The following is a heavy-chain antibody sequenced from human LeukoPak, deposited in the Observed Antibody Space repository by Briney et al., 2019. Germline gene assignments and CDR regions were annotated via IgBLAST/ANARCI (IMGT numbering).Heavy chain of an antibody. CDR1: GYTFSSYS. CDR2: INTNTGNP. D-gene: IGHD6-6*01. J-gene: IGHJ4*02. Sequence: ASVKVSCKASGYTFSSYSINWVRQAPGQGLEWMGWINTNTGNPTYAQGFTGRFVFSLDTSVSTAYLQLTSLEAEDTAVYYCARDRYSSSAGSYYLDYWGQGTLVTVSS. CDR3: ARDRYSSSAGSYYLDY. V-gene: IGHV7-4-1*02.